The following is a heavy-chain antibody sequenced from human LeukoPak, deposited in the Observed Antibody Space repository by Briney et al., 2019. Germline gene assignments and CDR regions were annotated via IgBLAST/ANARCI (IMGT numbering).Heavy chain of an antibody. Sequence: PGGSLRLSCAASGFTFSSYSMSWVRQAPGKGLEWVAVISYDGSNKYYADSVKGRFTISRDNSKNTLYLQMNSLRAEDTAVYYCAKDQENTMIVVEYGMDVWGQGTTVTVSS. CDR1: GFTFSSYS. D-gene: IGHD3-22*01. V-gene: IGHV3-30*18. J-gene: IGHJ6*02. CDR3: AKDQENTMIVVEYGMDV. CDR2: ISYDGSNK.